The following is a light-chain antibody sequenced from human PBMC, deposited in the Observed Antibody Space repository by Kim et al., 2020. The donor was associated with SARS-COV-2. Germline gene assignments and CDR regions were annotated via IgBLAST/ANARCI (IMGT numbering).Light chain of an antibody. J-gene: IGLJ3*02. CDR3: NSRVSSGNHLV. V-gene: IGLV3-19*01. CDR1: SLKNYY. CDR2: GRN. Sequence: ALGQKVTITCQGDSLKNYYASWYQQKPGQAPLLVMYGRNNRPSGVPDRFSGSDSGTTSSLTLAGAQAQDEAVYYCNSRVSSGNHLVFGGGTQLTVL.